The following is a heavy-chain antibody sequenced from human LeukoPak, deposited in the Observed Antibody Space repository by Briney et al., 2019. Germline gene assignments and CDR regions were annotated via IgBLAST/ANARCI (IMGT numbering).Heavy chain of an antibody. Sequence: PSETLSLTCTVSGGSISSYYWSWIRQPPGEGLEWIGYIYYSGSTNYNPSLKSRVTISVDTSKNQFSLKLSSVTAADTAVYYCARHLCGGDCPRGDAFDIWGQGTMVTVSS. J-gene: IGHJ3*02. CDR1: GGSISSYY. CDR2: IYYSGST. CDR3: ARHLCGGDCPRGDAFDI. D-gene: IGHD2-21*02. V-gene: IGHV4-59*08.